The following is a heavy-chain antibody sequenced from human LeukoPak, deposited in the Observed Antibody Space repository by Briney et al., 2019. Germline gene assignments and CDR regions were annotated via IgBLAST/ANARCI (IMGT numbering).Heavy chain of an antibody. Sequence: SGTLSLTCAVSGGSISSSNWWSWVRQPPGKGLEWIGEIYHSGSTNYNPSLKSRVTISVDTSKNQFSLKLSSVTAADTAVYYCARGLWSRDVLRYFDWRLYYYYYMDVWGKGTTVTVSS. CDR2: IYHSGST. V-gene: IGHV4-4*02. D-gene: IGHD3-9*01. J-gene: IGHJ6*03. CDR3: ARGLWSRDVLRYFDWRLYYYYYMDV. CDR1: GGSISSSNW.